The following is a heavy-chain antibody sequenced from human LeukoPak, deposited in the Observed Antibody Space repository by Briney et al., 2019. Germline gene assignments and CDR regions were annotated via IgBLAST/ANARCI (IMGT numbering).Heavy chain of an antibody. Sequence: PGGSLRLTCAASGFTFDDYAMHWVRQAPGKGLEWVSLISWDGGSTYYADSVKGRFTISRDNSKNTLHLQMNSLRAEDTAVYYCATHGSAHYYMDVWGKGTTVTISS. J-gene: IGHJ6*03. CDR3: ATHGSAHYYMDV. CDR1: GFTFDDYA. CDR2: ISWDGGST. D-gene: IGHD2-2*03. V-gene: IGHV3-43D*03.